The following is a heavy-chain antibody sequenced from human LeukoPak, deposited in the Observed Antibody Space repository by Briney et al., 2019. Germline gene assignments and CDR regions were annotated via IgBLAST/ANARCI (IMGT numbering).Heavy chain of an antibody. V-gene: IGHV1-24*01. Sequence: ASVKVSCKVSGYTLTELSMHWVRQAPGKGLGWMGGFDPEDGETIYAQKFQGRVTMTEDTSTDTAYMELSSLRSEDTAVYYCATAGGYSGYYDPWGQGTLVTVSS. CDR1: GYTLTELS. CDR2: FDPEDGET. CDR3: ATAGGYSGYYDP. D-gene: IGHD5-12*01. J-gene: IGHJ5*02.